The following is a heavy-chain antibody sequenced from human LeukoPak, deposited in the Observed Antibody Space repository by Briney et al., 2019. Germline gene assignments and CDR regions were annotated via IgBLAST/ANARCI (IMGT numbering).Heavy chain of an antibody. J-gene: IGHJ3*02. CDR2: ISGSGGGP. CDR3: ARDYSGWLQSDAFDI. CDR1: GFTFTNYG. V-gene: IGHV3-23*01. Sequence: GGSLRLSCAVSGFTFTNYGMSWVRQAPGKGLEWVSGISGSGGGPYYADSVKGRFTISRDNSENTLYLQMNSLRAEDTAVYYCARDYSGWLQSDAFDIWGQGTMVTVSS. D-gene: IGHD5-24*01.